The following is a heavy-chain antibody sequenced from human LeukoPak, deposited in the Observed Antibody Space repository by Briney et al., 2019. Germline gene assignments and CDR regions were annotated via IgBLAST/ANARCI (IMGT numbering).Heavy chain of an antibody. D-gene: IGHD3-22*01. CDR2: IKQDGSEK. Sequence: GGSLRLSCAASGFTFSSYWMSWVRQAPGKGLEWVANIKQDGSEKYYVDSVKGRFTISRDNAKNSLDLQMNSLRAEDTAVYYCAREKVSSGYVFDYWGQGTLVTVSS. CDR3: AREKVSSGYVFDY. CDR1: GFTFSSYW. J-gene: IGHJ4*02. V-gene: IGHV3-7*01.